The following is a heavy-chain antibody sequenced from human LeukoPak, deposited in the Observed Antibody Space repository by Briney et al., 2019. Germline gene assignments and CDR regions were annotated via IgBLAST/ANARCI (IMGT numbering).Heavy chain of an antibody. V-gene: IGHV1-2*02. D-gene: IGHD4-17*01. Sequence: ASVKVSCKASGYTFTNYDINWVRQATGQGLEWMGWINPNSGGTNYAQKFQGRVTMTRDTSISTAYMELSRLRSDDTAVYYCARSDDYGDYQRYWGQGTLVTVSS. J-gene: IGHJ4*02. CDR2: INPNSGGT. CDR3: ARSDDYGDYQRY. CDR1: GYTFTNYD.